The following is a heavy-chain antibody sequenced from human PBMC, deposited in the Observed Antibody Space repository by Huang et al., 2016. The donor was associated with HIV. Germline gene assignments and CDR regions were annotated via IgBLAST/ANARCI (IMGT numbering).Heavy chain of an antibody. CDR3: ARVGGHRSGWYFVSGLINY. V-gene: IGHV3-7*04. D-gene: IGHD6-19*01. CDR1: GFTFSDFW. J-gene: IGHJ4*02. Sequence: EVQLVESGGGLVRPGDSLRLSCAASGFTFSDFWMTWVRQAPGKGLEWVANIKEDGSEKHFAGSVKGRFNISRDNARSSLYLQMNSLRVDDTATYYCARVGGHRSGWYFVSGLINYWGQGAQVTVS. CDR2: IKEDGSEK.